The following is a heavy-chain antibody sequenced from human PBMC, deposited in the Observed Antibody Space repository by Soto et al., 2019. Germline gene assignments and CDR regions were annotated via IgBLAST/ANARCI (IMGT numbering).Heavy chain of an antibody. D-gene: IGHD2-15*01. CDR3: ASQRLGYYSGAVSYGTGEDN. J-gene: IGHJ4*02. Sequence: QLQLHESGPGLVKPSETLSLTCNVSGGSITSITYYWGWIRQTPGKGLEWLGSVYYTGNSYYNPALKRRDPISIATSKNQFSLKLSSVTAADTAFYYCASQRLGYYSGAVSYGTGEDNWGQGTLVTVSS. CDR1: GGSITSITYY. CDR2: VYYTGNS. V-gene: IGHV4-39*01.